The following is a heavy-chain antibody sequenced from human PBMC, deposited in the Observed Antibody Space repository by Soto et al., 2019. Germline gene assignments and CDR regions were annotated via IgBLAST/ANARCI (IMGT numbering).Heavy chain of an antibody. D-gene: IGHD2-8*01. J-gene: IGHJ4*02. CDR2: IYYGGSA. CDR3: ARGGHCTNGVCSDLDY. CDR1: GGSISTYY. Sequence: SETLSLTCTVSGGSISTYYWNWIRQPPGKGLEWIGYIYYGGSANYNPSLKSRVTISVDTSKKQFSLKLTSVTAADTAVYYCARGGHCTNGVCSDLDYWGQGTLVIVSS. V-gene: IGHV4-59*08.